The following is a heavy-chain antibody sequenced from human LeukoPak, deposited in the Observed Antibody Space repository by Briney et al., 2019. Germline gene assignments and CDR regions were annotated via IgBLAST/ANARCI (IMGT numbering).Heavy chain of an antibody. J-gene: IGHJ6*03. Sequence: ASVKVSCKASGYTFTSYDINWVRQATGQGLEWMGWMNPNSGNTGYAQKFQGRVTITRNTSISTAYMELSSLRSEDTAVYYCAGRAAAAAGTWYYYYYMDVWGKGTTVTVSS. CDR3: AGRAAAAAGTWYYYYYMDV. V-gene: IGHV1-8*03. CDR2: MNPNSGNT. CDR1: GYTFTSYD. D-gene: IGHD6-13*01.